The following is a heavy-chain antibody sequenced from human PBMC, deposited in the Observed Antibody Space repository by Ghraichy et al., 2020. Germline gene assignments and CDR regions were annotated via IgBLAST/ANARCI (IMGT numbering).Heavy chain of an antibody. CDR2: IHLNTGGT. CDR3: ATSGLGYSYATRFDN. CDR1: GYTFTGHY. D-gene: IGHD5-18*01. J-gene: IGHJ4*02. Sequence: ASVKVSCQASGYTFTGHYIHWVRQAPGQGLEWMGRIHLNTGGTNYAQKFQGRVTMTRDTSISTAYMELSRLRSDDTALYYCATSGLGYSYATRFDNWGQGTLVTVSS. V-gene: IGHV1-2*06.